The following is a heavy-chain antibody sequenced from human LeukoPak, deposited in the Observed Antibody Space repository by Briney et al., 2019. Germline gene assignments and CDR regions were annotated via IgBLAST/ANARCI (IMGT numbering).Heavy chain of an antibody. D-gene: IGHD2-2*01. J-gene: IGHJ4*02. CDR2: IWYDGSNK. CDR3: ARDLRSTRLDY. Sequence: GGSLRLSCAASGSTFSSYGMHWVRQAPGKGLEWVAVIWYDGSNKYYADSVKGRFTISRDNSKNTLYLQMNSLRAEDTAVYYCARDLRSTRLDYWGQGTLVTVSS. V-gene: IGHV3-33*01. CDR1: GSTFSSYG.